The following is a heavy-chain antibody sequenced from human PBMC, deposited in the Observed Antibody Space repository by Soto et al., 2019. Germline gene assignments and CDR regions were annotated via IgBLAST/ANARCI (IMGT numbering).Heavy chain of an antibody. D-gene: IGHD6-25*01. Sequence: EVQLVESGGGLVQPGGSLRLSCAASGFTFSSYKMNWVRQAPGKGLEWVSYISSSSSTIYYADSVKGRFTISGDNAKNSLYLQMNSLRDEDTAVYYCARDLTVSGAATPFLDYWGQGTQVTVSS. CDR2: ISSSSSTI. CDR3: ARDLTVSGAATPFLDY. V-gene: IGHV3-48*02. J-gene: IGHJ4*02. CDR1: GFTFSSYK.